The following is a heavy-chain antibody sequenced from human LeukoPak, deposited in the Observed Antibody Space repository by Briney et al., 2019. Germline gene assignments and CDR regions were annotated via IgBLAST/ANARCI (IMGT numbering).Heavy chain of an antibody. CDR3: ARKWLSYGSYWYFDL. D-gene: IGHD3-22*01. Sequence: SETPSLTCAVYGGSFSGYYWSWIRQPPGKGLEWIGEINHSGSTNYNPSLKSRVTISVDTSKNQFSLKLSSVTAADTAVYYCARKWLSYGSYWYFDLWGRGTLVTVSS. CDR2: INHSGST. V-gene: IGHV4-34*01. J-gene: IGHJ2*01. CDR1: GGSFSGYY.